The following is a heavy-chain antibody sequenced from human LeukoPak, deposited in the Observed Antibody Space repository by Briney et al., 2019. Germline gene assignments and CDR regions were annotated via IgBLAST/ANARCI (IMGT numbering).Heavy chain of an antibody. CDR2: INPNSGGT. D-gene: IGHD2-2*01. Sequence: ASVKVSCKASGYTFTGYYMHWVRQAPGQGLEWMGWINPNSGGTNYAQKFQGRVTMTRDTSISTAYMELSSLRSEDTAVYYCARHSVVPALRSWIKPPSGEVSFDYWGQGTLVTVSS. CDR1: GYTFTGYY. V-gene: IGHV1-2*02. J-gene: IGHJ4*02. CDR3: ARHSVVPALRSWIKPPSGEVSFDY.